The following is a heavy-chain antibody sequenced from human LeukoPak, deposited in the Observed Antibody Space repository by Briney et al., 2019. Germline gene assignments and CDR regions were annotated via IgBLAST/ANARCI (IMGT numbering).Heavy chain of an antibody. V-gene: IGHV3-7*01. CDR3: ATDAGAD. J-gene: IGHJ4*02. CDR2: IKEDGSEK. CDR1: GFTFSSSW. Sequence: GGSLRLSCAASGFTFSSSWMTWVRQTPGKGLEWVANIKEDGSEKYYVDSVKGRFTISRDNAKNSLYLQMNSLRAEDTALYYCATDAGADWGQGTLVTVSS.